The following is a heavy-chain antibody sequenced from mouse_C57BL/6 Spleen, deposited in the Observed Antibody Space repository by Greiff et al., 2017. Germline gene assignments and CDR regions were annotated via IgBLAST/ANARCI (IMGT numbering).Heavy chain of an antibody. CDR1: GFTFSDYG. CDR2: ISSGSSTI. Sequence: VQLKESGGGLVKPGGSLKLSCAASGFTFSDYGMHWVRQAPEKGLEWVAYISSGSSTIYYADTVKGRFTISRDNAKNTLFLQMTSLRSEDTAMYYCAREVDGYWAWFAYWGQGTLVTVSA. V-gene: IGHV5-17*01. D-gene: IGHD2-3*01. J-gene: IGHJ3*01. CDR3: AREVDGYWAWFAY.